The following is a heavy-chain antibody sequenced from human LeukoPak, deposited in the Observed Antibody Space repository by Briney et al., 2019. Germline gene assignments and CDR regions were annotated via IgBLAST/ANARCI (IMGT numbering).Heavy chain of an antibody. CDR2: ISGSGGST. CDR1: GFTFSSYA. J-gene: IGHJ6*04. D-gene: IGHD2-2*01. CDR3: AKAYLYCSSTSCPSGPRYYGMDV. V-gene: IGHV3-23*01. Sequence: GGSLRLSCAASGFTFSSYAMSWVRQAPGKGLEWVSAISGSGGSTYYADSVKGRFTISRGNSKNTLYLQMNSLRAEDTAVYYCAKAYLYCSSTSCPSGPRYYGMDVWGKGTTVTVSS.